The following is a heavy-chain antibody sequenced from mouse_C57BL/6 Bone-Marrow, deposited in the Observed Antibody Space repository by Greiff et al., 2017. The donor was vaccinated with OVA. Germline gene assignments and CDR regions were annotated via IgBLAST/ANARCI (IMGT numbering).Heavy chain of an antibody. Sequence: EVMLVESGGGLVKPGGSLKLSCPASGFTFSSYSMSWVRQTPEKRLAWVATISDGGSYTYYPDNVKGRFTISRDNAKNNLYLQMSHLKSEDTAMYYCARDTTAMDYWGQGTSVTVSS. J-gene: IGHJ4*01. CDR2: ISDGGSYT. CDR3: ARDTTAMDY. D-gene: IGHD2-12*01. CDR1: GFTFSSYS. V-gene: IGHV5-4*01.